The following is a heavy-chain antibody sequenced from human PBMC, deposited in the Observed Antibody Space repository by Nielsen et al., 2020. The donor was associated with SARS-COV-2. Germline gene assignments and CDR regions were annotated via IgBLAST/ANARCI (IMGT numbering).Heavy chain of an antibody. Sequence: SETLSLTCTVSGGSITSRDYYWGWIRQPPGKGLEWIGSIYSSGTTYYTPSLKSRVTMSVDTSKNDFSLKVTSVTAADTAVYYCARHAIYSDFDQHFDSWGQGTLVTVSS. V-gene: IGHV4-39*01. CDR2: IYSSGTT. D-gene: IGHD5-12*01. CDR3: ARHAIYSDFDQHFDS. J-gene: IGHJ4*02. CDR1: GGSITSRDYY.